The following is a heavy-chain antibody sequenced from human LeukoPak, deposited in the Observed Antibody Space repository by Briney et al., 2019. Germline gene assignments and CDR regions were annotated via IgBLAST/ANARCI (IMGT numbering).Heavy chain of an antibody. V-gene: IGHV1-18*01. J-gene: IGHJ4*02. D-gene: IGHD5-12*01. Sequence: ASVKVFCKASSYTFTRYGISWVRQAPGQGLEWMGWISGSNGNTNYAQKFLGRVTMTADTSTSTAYMELRSLTSDDTAVYYCARSGRGTYYYFDLWGQGTLVTVSS. CDR3: ARSGRGTYYYFDL. CDR1: SYTFTRYG. CDR2: ISGSNGNT.